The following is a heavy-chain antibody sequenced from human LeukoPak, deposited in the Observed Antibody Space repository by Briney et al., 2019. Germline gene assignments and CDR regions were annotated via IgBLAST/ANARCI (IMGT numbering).Heavy chain of an antibody. D-gene: IGHD3-22*01. J-gene: IGHJ5*02. CDR1: GGTFSSYA. CDR2: IIPILAIA. Sequence: SVKVSCKASGGTFSSYAISWVRQAPGQGLEWMGRIIPILAIANYAQKFQGRVTITADKSTSTAYMELSSLRSEDTAVYYCARVGYYDSSGYSSAGWFDPWGQGTLVTVSS. CDR3: ARVGYYDSSGYSSAGWFDP. V-gene: IGHV1-69*04.